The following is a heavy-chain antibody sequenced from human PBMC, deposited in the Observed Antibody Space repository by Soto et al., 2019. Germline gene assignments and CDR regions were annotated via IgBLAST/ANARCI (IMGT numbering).Heavy chain of an antibody. D-gene: IGHD7-27*01. Sequence: GGSLRLSSVASGFTFSSYCMHWVRQAPGNGMVWFSRNKPDGSSTTYADTVKGRFTISRDNAKNTLSLQMNSLRAEDTAVFYCVRDLGIGGFADYWGQGSLVTVSS. V-gene: IGHV3-74*01. CDR1: GFTFSSYC. CDR2: NKPDGSST. J-gene: IGHJ4*02. CDR3: VRDLGIGGFADY.